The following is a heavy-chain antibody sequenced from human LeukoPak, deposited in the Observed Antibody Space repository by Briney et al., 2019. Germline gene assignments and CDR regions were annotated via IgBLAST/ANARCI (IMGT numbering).Heavy chain of an antibody. Sequence: SETLSLTCTVSDSSISTGYYWGWIRQPPGKGLEWIGSIYHSGTTYYNPSLKSRVTISVDTSKNQFSLRLTSVTAADTAVFYCGREGLVHTFDYWGQGVLVTVSS. CDR2: IYHSGTT. V-gene: IGHV4-38-2*02. CDR1: DSSISTGYY. CDR3: GREGLVHTFDY. J-gene: IGHJ4*02.